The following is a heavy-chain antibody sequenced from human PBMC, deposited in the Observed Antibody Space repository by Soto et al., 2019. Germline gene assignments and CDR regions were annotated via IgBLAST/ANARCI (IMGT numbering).Heavy chain of an antibody. CDR3: AGFTGYGDYVDTAAFDI. CDR2: IIPIFGAA. J-gene: IGHJ3*02. D-gene: IGHD4-17*01. CDR1: GGTFSSYA. V-gene: IGHV1-69*01. Sequence: QVQLVQSGAEVKKPGSSVKVSCKASGGTFSSYAISWVRQAPGQGLEWMGGIIPIFGAANYAQKFQGRVTITTDESTSTAYMELSSLRSEDTAVYYCAGFTGYGDYVDTAAFDIWGQGTMVTVSS.